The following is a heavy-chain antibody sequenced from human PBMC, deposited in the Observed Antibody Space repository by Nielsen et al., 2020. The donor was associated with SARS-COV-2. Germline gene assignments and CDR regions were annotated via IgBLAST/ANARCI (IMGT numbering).Heavy chain of an antibody. Sequence: SETLSLTCTVSGGSISSGGYYWSWIRQHPGKGLEWIGYIYYSGSTYYNPSLKSRVTISVDTSKNQFSLKLSSVTAADTAVYYCARAGYSSSWYAYYYGMDVWGQGTTVTVSS. CDR2: IYYSGST. J-gene: IGHJ6*02. D-gene: IGHD6-13*01. V-gene: IGHV4-31*03. CDR1: GGSISSGGYY. CDR3: ARAGYSSSWYAYYYGMDV.